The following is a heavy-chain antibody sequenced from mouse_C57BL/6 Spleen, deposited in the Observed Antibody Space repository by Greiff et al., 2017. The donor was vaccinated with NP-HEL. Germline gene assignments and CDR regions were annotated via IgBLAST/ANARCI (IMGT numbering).Heavy chain of an antibody. Sequence: DVQLQESGPGLVKPSQSLSLTCSVTGYSITSGYYWNWIRQFPGNKLEWMGYISYDGSNNYNPSLKNRISITRDTSKNQFFLKLNSVTTVDTATYYCARMTGYYFDYWGQGTTLTVSS. J-gene: IGHJ2*01. CDR1: GYSITSGYY. CDR2: ISYDGSN. CDR3: ARMTGYYFDY. V-gene: IGHV3-6*01. D-gene: IGHD4-1*01.